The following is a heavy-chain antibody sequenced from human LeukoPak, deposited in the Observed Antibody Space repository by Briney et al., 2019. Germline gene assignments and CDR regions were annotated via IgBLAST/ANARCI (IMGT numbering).Heavy chain of an antibody. V-gene: IGHV3-15*01. CDR2: IKSKGDGETT. J-gene: IGHJ5*01. Sequence: GGSLRLSCAASGFTFTNAWMNWVRQAPGKGLAWVGRIKSKGDGETTDYAAPVKGRFTMSRDDSKATVYLQMNYLEAVDTAVYYCTTDLGLTMIRGVIVSWGQGALVTVSS. CDR1: GFTFTNAW. CDR3: TTDLGLTMIRGVIVS. D-gene: IGHD3-10*01.